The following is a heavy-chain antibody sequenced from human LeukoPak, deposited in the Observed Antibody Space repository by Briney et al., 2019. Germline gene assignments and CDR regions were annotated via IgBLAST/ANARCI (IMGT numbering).Heavy chain of an antibody. V-gene: IGHV1-18*04. CDR2: ISVYNGNT. CDR3: ARDKEYCSGGSCYYWFDP. J-gene: IGHJ5*02. CDR1: GYTFKSHG. D-gene: IGHD2-15*01. Sequence: GASVKVSCKASGYTFKSHGISWVRQAPGQGLEWMGWISVYNGNTNYAQKFQGRVTMTTDTSTSTAYMELRSMRSDDTAVYYCARDKEYCSGGSCYYWFDPWGQGTLVTVSS.